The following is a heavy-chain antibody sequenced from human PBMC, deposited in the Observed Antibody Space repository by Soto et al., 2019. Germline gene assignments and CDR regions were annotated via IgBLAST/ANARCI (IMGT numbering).Heavy chain of an antibody. Sequence: PGGSLRLSCAASGFTFSNYDMHWVRQATGKGLEWVSTISTAGNTYSPGSVKGRFTISRENAKNSLYLQMNSLRVDDTAVYYCTRGRDSGLYYFDYWGRGTLLTVSS. D-gene: IGHD2-21*01. J-gene: IGHJ4*02. CDR1: GFTFSNYD. CDR2: ISTAGNT. V-gene: IGHV3-13*01. CDR3: TRGRDSGLYYFDY.